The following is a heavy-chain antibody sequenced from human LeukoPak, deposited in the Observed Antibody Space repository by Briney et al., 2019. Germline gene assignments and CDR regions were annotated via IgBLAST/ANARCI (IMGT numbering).Heavy chain of an antibody. V-gene: IGHV1-69*13. CDR1: GGTFSSYA. J-gene: IGHJ4*02. CDR2: IIPIFGTA. D-gene: IGHD1-26*01. CDR3: ARDFGKYSGSYFDY. Sequence: EASVTVSCKASGGTFSSYAISWVRQAPGQGLEWMGGIIPIFGTANYAQKFQGRVTITADESTSTAYMELSSLRSEDTAVYYCARDFGKYSGSYFDYWGQGTLVTVSS.